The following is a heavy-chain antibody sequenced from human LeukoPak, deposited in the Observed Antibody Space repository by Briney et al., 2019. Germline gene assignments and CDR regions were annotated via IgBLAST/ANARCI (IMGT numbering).Heavy chain of an antibody. CDR3: ARSTRADGDYGLFDY. V-gene: IGHV6-1*01. Sequence: SQTLSLTCAISGDSVSSNSATWNWIRQSPSRGLEWLGRTYYRSKWYKYYAVYVKGRITINPDTSKNQFSLQLNSVTPEDTAVYYCARSTRADGDYGLFDYWGQGTLVTVSS. J-gene: IGHJ4*02. CDR2: TYYRSKWYK. D-gene: IGHD4-17*01. CDR1: GDSVSSNSAT.